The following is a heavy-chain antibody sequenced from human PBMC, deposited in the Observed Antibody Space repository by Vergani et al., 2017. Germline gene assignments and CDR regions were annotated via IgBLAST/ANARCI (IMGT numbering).Heavy chain of an antibody. Sequence: EVQLVESGGGLVQPGGSLRLSCAASGFTFSSYSMNWVRQAPGKGLEWVSSISGSSSYIYYADSVKGRFTISRDSAKNSLYLQMDSLRAEDTAVYYCARDYYGDRYFDYWGQGTLVTVSS. CDR3: ARDYYGDRYFDY. CDR1: GFTFSSYS. J-gene: IGHJ4*02. V-gene: IGHV3-21*01. CDR2: ISGSSSYI. D-gene: IGHD4-17*01.